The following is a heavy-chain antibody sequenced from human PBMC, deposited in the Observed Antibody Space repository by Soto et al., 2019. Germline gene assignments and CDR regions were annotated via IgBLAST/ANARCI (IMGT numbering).Heavy chain of an antibody. J-gene: IGHJ6*02. V-gene: IGHV3-33*01. D-gene: IGHD3-10*01. CDR1: GFTFSSYG. Sequence: GGSLRLSCAASGFTFSSYGMHWVRQAPGKGLEWVAVIWYDGSNKYYADSVKGRFTISRDNSKNTLYLQMNSLRAEDTAVYYCARDRGITMVRGVTPYWHYYYGMDVWGQGTTVTVSS. CDR2: IWYDGSNK. CDR3: ARDRGITMVRGVTPYWHYYYGMDV.